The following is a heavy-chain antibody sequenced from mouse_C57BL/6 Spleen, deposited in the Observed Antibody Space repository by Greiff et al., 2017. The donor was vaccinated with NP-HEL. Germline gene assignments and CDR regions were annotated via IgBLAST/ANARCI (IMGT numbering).Heavy chain of an antibody. Sequence: EVQLKESGPELVKPGASVKMSCKASGYTFTNYNMHWVKQRHGKGLEWIGYINPKNGGPSYNQKFKGKATLTVNKSSSTAYMELRILTSEDSAVYYCARCPHSNYAMDDWGQGASVTVSS. CDR3: ARCPHSNYAMDD. CDR1: GYTFTNYN. J-gene: IGHJ4*01. D-gene: IGHD2-5*01. V-gene: IGHV1-22*01. CDR2: INPKNGGP.